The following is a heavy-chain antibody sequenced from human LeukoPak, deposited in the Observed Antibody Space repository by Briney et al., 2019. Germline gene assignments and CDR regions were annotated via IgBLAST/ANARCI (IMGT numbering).Heavy chain of an antibody. V-gene: IGHV1-69*04. CDR2: IIPILGIA. D-gene: IGHD1-26*01. J-gene: IGHJ3*02. CDR1: GGTFSSYA. CDR3: ASRWELDPRDAFDI. Sequence: SVKVPCMASGGTFSSYAIRWVRPAPGQGLEWMGRIIPILGIANYAQKFQGRVTITADKSTSTAYMELSSLRSEDTAVYYCASRWELDPRDAFDIWGQRPMVTVSS.